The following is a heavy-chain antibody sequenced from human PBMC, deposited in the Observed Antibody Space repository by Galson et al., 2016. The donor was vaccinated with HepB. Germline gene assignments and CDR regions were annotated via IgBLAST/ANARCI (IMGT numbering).Heavy chain of an antibody. CDR1: DFTVSSNY. Sequence: SLRLSCAASDFTVSSNYMSWVRQPPGKGLEWVSLIYTGGNTYYADSVKGRFTVSRDNSKTTLYLQMNSLRAEDTAVYYCATGGFREWLRYWGQGTLVTVSS. CDR2: IYTGGNT. V-gene: IGHV3-53*01. D-gene: IGHD3-3*01. CDR3: ATGGFREWLRY. J-gene: IGHJ4*02.